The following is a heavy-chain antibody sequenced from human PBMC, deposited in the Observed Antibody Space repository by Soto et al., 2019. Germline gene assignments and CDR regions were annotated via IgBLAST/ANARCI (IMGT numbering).Heavy chain of an antibody. Sequence: QVQLVQSGAEVKKPGASVEVSCKASGYTFTSYDINWVRQATGQGLEWMGWMNPNSGNTGYAQKFQGRVTMTRDTSTSTAYTELSSLTSEDTAVYYCARVDYDFLTSPNWFDPWGQGTLVTVSS. CDR3: ARVDYDFLTSPNWFDP. CDR1: GYTFTSYD. J-gene: IGHJ5*02. V-gene: IGHV1-8*01. D-gene: IGHD3-9*01. CDR2: MNPNSGNT.